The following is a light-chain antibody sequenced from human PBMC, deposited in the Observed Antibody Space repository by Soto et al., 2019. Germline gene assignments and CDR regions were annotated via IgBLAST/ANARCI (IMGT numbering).Light chain of an antibody. Sequence: SALTQPASVSGSPGQSITISCTGTSSDVGGYNYVSWYQQHPGKAPKLMIYDVSNRPSGVSNRCSGSKSGNTASLTISGLQAEDEADYYCSSYTSSSTVVFGGGTKLTVL. CDR1: SSDVGGYNY. CDR3: SSYTSSSTVV. CDR2: DVS. V-gene: IGLV2-14*01. J-gene: IGLJ2*01.